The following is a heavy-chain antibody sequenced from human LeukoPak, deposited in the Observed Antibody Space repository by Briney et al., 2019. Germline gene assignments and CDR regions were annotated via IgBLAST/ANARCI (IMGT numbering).Heavy chain of an antibody. CDR1: GFTFNTYT. D-gene: IGHD2-8*01. Sequence: GGSLRLSCAASGFTFNTYTMNWVRQAPGKGLEWISYISSSGDTIYYADSVKGRFTISRDNAKNSLYLQMNSLRAEDTALYYCARNWANRYFDYWGQGTLVTVSS. CDR2: ISSSGDTI. CDR3: ARNWANRYFDY. V-gene: IGHV3-48*04. J-gene: IGHJ4*02.